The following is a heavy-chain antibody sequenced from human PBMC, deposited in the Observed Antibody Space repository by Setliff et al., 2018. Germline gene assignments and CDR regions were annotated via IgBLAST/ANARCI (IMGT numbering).Heavy chain of an antibody. J-gene: IGHJ5*02. Sequence: GGSLRLSCAASGFTFSSYSMNWVRQAPGKGLEWVSSISSSSSYIYYADSVKGRFTISRDNAKNSLYLQINSLRAEDTAVYYCARDKLRFLENWFDPWGQGTRVTVSS. CDR1: GFTFSSYS. D-gene: IGHD3-3*01. V-gene: IGHV3-21*01. CDR3: ARDKLRFLENWFDP. CDR2: ISSSSSYI.